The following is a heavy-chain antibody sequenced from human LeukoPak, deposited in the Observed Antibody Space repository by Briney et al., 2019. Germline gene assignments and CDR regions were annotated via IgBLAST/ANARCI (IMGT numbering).Heavy chain of an antibody. CDR2: IYYSGTT. Sequence: SETLSLTCTVSGGFISPYYWSWIRQSPGKELEWIGCIYYSGTTNYNPSPKSRVTISADTSKSQFSLKLTSVTAADTAVYYCARASMRGYFDPWGQGTLVTVSS. CDR1: GGFISPYY. J-gene: IGHJ5*02. D-gene: IGHD2-2*01. CDR3: ARASMRGYFDP. V-gene: IGHV4-59*01.